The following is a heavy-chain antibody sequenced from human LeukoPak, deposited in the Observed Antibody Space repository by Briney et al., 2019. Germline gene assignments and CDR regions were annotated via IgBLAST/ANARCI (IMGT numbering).Heavy chain of an antibody. CDR3: ARVQGPGSYYIGY. Sequence: TGGSLRLSCAASGFTFSSYSMNWVRQAPGKGLEWVSSISGSSSYMYYADSVKGRFTISRDNAKNSVYLQMNSLRAEDTAVYYCARVQGPGSYYIGYWGQGTLVTVSS. CDR2: ISGSSSYM. CDR1: GFTFSSYS. J-gene: IGHJ4*02. D-gene: IGHD3-10*01. V-gene: IGHV3-21*01.